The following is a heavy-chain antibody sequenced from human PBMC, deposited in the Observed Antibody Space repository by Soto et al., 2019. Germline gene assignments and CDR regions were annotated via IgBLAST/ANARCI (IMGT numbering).Heavy chain of an antibody. CDR3: ARSLNWNDYFHL. CDR1: GFSFSTYA. CDR2: IWYDGSNK. J-gene: IGHJ4*02. D-gene: IGHD1-1*01. Sequence: QEQLVEAGGGVVQPGRSLRLSCAASGFSFSTYAIHWVRQAPGKGPEWVAVIWYDGSNKYYADSVKGRFSVSRDNSQNTAYLQMSSLRADDTAVYYCARSLNWNDYFHLWGQGTLVTVSS. V-gene: IGHV3-33*01.